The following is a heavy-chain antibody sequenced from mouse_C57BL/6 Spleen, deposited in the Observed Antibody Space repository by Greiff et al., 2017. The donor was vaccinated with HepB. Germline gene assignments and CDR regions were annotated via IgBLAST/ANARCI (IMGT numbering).Heavy chain of an antibody. Sequence: QVQLQQSGAELARPGASVKLSCKASGYTFTSYGISWVKQRTGQGLEWIGEIYPRSGNTYYNEKFKGKATLTADKSSSTAYMELRSLTSEDSAVYFCAIIYYDYEGGFAYWGQGTLVTVSA. J-gene: IGHJ3*01. V-gene: IGHV1-81*01. CDR2: IYPRSGNT. CDR3: AIIYYDYEGGFAY. D-gene: IGHD2-4*01. CDR1: GYTFTSYG.